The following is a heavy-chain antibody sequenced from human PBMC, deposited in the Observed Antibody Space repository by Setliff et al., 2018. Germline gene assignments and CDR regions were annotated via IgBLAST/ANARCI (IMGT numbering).Heavy chain of an antibody. CDR1: GYTFTSYG. V-gene: IGHV1-46*01. J-gene: IGHJ3*02. CDR2: INPSGGST. CDR3: ARVYQDAFDI. Sequence: GASVKVSCKASGYTFTSYGISWVRQAPGQGLEWMGIINPSGGSTSYAQKFQGRVTMTRNTSISTAYMELSSLRSEDTAVYYCARVYQDAFDIWGQGTMVTVSS.